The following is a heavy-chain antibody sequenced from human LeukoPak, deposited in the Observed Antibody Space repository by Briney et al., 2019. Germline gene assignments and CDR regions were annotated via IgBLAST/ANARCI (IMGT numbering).Heavy chain of an antibody. J-gene: IGHJ6*03. CDR2: IYSGGST. D-gene: IGHD3-3*01. Sequence: GGSLRLSCAASGFTVSSNYMSWVRQAPGKGLEWVSVIYSGGSTYYADSVKGRFTISRDNSKNTLYLQMNSLRAEDTAVYYCAKDEGDDFWSDYSFHYYYYMDVWGKGTTVIVSS. CDR3: AKDEGDDFWSDYSFHYYYYMDV. V-gene: IGHV3-53*01. CDR1: GFTVSSNY.